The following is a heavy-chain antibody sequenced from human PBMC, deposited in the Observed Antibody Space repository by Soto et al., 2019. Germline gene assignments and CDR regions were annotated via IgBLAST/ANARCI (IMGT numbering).Heavy chain of an antibody. D-gene: IGHD3-3*01. CDR3: ARGWGLSIFGVVKFNWFDP. V-gene: IGHV1-69*06. CDR1: GGTFSSYA. CDR2: IIPIFGTA. J-gene: IGHJ5*02. Sequence: QVQLVQSGAEVKKPGSSVKVSCKASGGTFSSYAISWVRQAPGQGLEWMGGIIPIFGTANYAQKFQGRVTMTTDTSTSPAYMELRSLRSDDTAVYYCARGWGLSIFGVVKFNWFDPWGQGTLVTVSS.